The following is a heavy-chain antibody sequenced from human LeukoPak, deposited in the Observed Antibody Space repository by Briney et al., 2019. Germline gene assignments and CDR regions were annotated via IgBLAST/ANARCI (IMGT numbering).Heavy chain of an antibody. V-gene: IGHV1-2*02. Sequence: ASVKVSCKASGYTFNMFYMHWVRQAPGQGLEWMGWMNPDSGGTDYAQKFQGRVTMTRDTSIGTAYMELSGLTSDDTAVYYCARAGDSGNLAWGQGTLVTVSS. CDR1: GYTFNMFY. D-gene: IGHD1-26*01. J-gene: IGHJ5*02. CDR2: MNPDSGGT. CDR3: ARAGDSGNLA.